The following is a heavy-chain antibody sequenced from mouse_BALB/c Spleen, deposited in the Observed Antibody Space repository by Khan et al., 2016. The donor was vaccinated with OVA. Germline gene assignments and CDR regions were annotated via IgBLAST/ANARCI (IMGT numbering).Heavy chain of an antibody. D-gene: IGHD4-1*01. J-gene: IGHJ3*01. Sequence: EVELVESGGDLVKPGGSLKLSCAASGFTFSSYSMSWVRQTPDKRLEWVASISSGGDYTYYPDSVKGRFTISRDNAKNTLYLQMSDLKSEDTAIYYCTDHLTGSFDYWGQGNLVTVSA. V-gene: IGHV5-6*01. CDR3: TDHLTGSFDY. CDR1: GFTFSSYS. CDR2: ISSGGDYT.